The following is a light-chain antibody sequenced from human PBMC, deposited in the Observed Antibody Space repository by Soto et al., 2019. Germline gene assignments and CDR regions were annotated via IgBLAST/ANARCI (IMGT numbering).Light chain of an antibody. V-gene: IGLV2-14*02. CDR1: ISDIGTHNL. J-gene: IGLJ2*01. Sequence: QSALTQPASVSGSPGQSITISCTGTISDIGTHNLVSWYQQHPGKPPQLIIYELTERPSGVSSRFSGSKSGNTASLTISGLQAEDEADYYCSSYTSGSTIIFGGGTKLTVL. CDR3: SSYTSGSTII. CDR2: ELT.